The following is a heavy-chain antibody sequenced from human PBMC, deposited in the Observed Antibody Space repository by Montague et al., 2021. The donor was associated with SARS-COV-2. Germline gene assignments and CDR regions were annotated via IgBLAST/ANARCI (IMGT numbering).Heavy chain of an antibody. CDR2: IYYSGGT. CDR1: GGSISSGGYY. V-gene: IGHV4-31*03. Sequence: TLSLTCTVSGGSISSGGYYWSWIRQRPGKGLGWIGYIYYSGGTYYNPSLKSRVTISVDTSKNQFSLKLSSVTAADTAVYYCARATRSIVVLNWFDPWGQGTLVTVSS. CDR3: ARATRSIVVLNWFDP. J-gene: IGHJ5*02. D-gene: IGHD3-22*01.